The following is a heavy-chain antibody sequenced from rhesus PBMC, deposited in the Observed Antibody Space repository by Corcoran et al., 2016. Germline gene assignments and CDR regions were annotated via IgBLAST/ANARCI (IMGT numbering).Heavy chain of an antibody. J-gene: IGHJ4*01. Sequence: QVQLQESGPAVVKPSENLSLPCAVSGGSISRSNWWSWIRRSPGKGLEWIGGIYGSGGSTEYTSSLKCRVTISKDTSKNQFSLKLSSVTAAYTAVYYCARDGGILQYVDWSAFDYWGQGVLVTVSS. CDR3: ARDGGILQYVDWSAFDY. CDR2: IYGSGGST. D-gene: IGHD3-3*01. V-gene: IGHV4-93*01. CDR1: GGSISRSNW.